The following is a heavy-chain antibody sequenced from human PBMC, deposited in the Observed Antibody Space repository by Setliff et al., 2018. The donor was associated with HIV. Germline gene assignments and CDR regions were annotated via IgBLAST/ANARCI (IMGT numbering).Heavy chain of an antibody. J-gene: IGHJ1*01. CDR3: AGSSAWYRGTDF. D-gene: IGHD6-19*01. CDR1: GGSISSGTYY. V-gene: IGHV4-61*09. CDR2: LYTSGST. Sequence: PSETLSLTCTVSGGSISSGTYYWSWIRQPAGKALEWIGHLYTSGSTNYNPSLKSRVTISVDRSKNQFSLRLNSVTAADTAVYYCAGSSAWYRGTDFWGRGTLVTVSS.